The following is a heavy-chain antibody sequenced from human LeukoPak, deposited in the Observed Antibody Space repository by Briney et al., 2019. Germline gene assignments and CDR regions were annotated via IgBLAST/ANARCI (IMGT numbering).Heavy chain of an antibody. CDR2: INPNSGGS. V-gene: IGHV1-2*04. D-gene: IGHD3-10*01. J-gene: IGHJ4*02. CDR1: GYTFTGYY. Sequence: ASVKVSCKASGYTFTGYYMHWVRQAPGQGLEWMGWINPNSGGSNYAQKFQGWVTMTRDTSISTAYMELSRLRSDDTAVYYCAREEQHYYYGSGSYLDYWGQGTLVTVSS. CDR3: AREEQHYYYGSGSYLDY.